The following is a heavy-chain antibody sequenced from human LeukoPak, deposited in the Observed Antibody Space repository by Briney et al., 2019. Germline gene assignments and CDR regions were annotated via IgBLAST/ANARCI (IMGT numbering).Heavy chain of an antibody. CDR2: INHSGYT. V-gene: IGHV4-34*01. D-gene: IGHD6-19*01. CDR3: TRAVAGHPD. J-gene: IGHJ4*02. Sequence: SETLSLTCTVSGVPFSNYYWSWVRQSPRQGLEWIGEINHSGYTNYNPSLKSRVTMSIDTSKNQFSLKLTSVTAADASVYYCTRAVAGHPDWGQGTLVTVSS. CDR1: GVPFSNYY.